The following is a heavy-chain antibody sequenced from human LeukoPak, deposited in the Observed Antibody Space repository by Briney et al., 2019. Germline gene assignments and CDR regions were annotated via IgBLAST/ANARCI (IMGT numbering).Heavy chain of an antibody. Sequence: ASVKVSCKASGYTFINYGINWVRRAPGQGLEWLGWISAYSGTTNYAQKLQDRVTMTTDTSTNTAYMELRSLRSDDTAVYFCARGGSNWNYRYYFDYWGQGTLVTVSS. J-gene: IGHJ4*02. V-gene: IGHV1-18*01. CDR2: ISAYSGTT. D-gene: IGHD1-7*01. CDR1: GYTFINYG. CDR3: ARGGSNWNYRYYFDY.